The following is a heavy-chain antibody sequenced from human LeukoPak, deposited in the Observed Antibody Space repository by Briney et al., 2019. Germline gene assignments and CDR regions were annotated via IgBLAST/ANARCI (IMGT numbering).Heavy chain of an antibody. CDR3: AGAYCSGGSCYSSRGMFDP. CDR2: IYYSGST. Sequence: PSETLSLTCTVSGGSISSSSYYWGWIRQPPGKGLEWIGSIYYSGSTNYNPSLKSRVTISLDTSKNQFSLKLTSVTAADTAIYYCAGAYCSGGSCYSSRGMFDPWGQGTLVTVSS. D-gene: IGHD2-15*01. CDR1: GGSISSSSYY. J-gene: IGHJ5*02. V-gene: IGHV4-39*07.